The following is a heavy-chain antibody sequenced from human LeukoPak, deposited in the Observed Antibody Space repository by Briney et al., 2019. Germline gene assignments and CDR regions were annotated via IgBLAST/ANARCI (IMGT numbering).Heavy chain of an antibody. D-gene: IGHD3-22*01. CDR3: ARARLDYYDSSGYYSHAHLCDY. CDR1: GGSFSGYY. V-gene: IGHV4-34*01. J-gene: IGHJ4*02. CDR2: INHSGST. Sequence: SETLSLTCAVYGGSFSGYYWSWIRQPPGKGLEWIGEINHSGSTNYNPSLKSRVTISVDTSKNQFSLKLSSVTAADTAVYYCARARLDYYDSSGYYSHAHLCDYWGQGTLVTVSS.